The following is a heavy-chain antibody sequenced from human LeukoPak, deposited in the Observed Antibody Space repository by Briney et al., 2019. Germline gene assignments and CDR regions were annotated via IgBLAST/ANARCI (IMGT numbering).Heavy chain of an antibody. CDR3: ARSGLTYYYDSSGYYYLGY. CDR2: IYTSGST. V-gene: IGHV4-61*02. CDR1: GGSISIGSYY. Sequence: SQTLSLTCTVSGGSISIGSYYWSWIRQPAGKGLVWVGRIYTSGSTNYNPSLKSRVTISVDTSKNQFSLKLTSVTAAEKAVYYCARSGLTYYYDSSGYYYLGYWGQGPLVTVSS. J-gene: IGHJ4*02. D-gene: IGHD3-22*01.